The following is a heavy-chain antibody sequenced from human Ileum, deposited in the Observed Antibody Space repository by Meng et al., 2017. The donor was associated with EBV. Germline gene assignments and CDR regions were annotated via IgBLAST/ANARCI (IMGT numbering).Heavy chain of an antibody. J-gene: IGHJ4*02. Sequence: VPVMESGGGLFQPGGSLRLSCAASGFTLSSYCVHWVRQAPGKGLVWVSRINPDGSVTNYADSVKGRFTISRDNAKNTVYLQINNLRADDTAVYYCAKDCFGDKDSWGQGTLVTVSS. D-gene: IGHD2-21*01. CDR2: INPDGSVT. V-gene: IGHV3-74*01. CDR3: AKDCFGDKDS. CDR1: GFTLSSYC.